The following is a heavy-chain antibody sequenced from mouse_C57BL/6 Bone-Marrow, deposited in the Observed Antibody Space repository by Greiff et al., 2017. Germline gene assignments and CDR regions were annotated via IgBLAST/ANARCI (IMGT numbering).Heavy chain of an antibody. D-gene: IGHD4-1*01. Sequence: VQLQQSGPELVKPGASVKISCKASGYAFSSSWMNWVKQRPGKGLEWIGRIYPGDGDTNYNGKFKGKATLTVDTSSSTAYMQLSSLTSEDSAVYYCARGELGLDYWGQGTTLTVSS. J-gene: IGHJ2*01. V-gene: IGHV1-82*01. CDR3: ARGELGLDY. CDR2: IYPGDGDT. CDR1: GYAFSSSW.